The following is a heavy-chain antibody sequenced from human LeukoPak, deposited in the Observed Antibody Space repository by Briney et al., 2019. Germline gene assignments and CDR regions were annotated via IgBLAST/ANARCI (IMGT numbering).Heavy chain of an antibody. D-gene: IGHD2-2*01. CDR1: GCTFSSYA. CDR3: ASPQKGCSSTSCYPEYYGMDV. Sequence: SVKVSCKASGCTFSSYAISWVRQAPGQGLEWMGGIIPIFGTANYAQKFQGRVTITADESTSTAYMELSSLTSEDTAVYYCASPQKGCSSTSCYPEYYGMDVWGKGTTVTVSS. CDR2: IIPIFGTA. J-gene: IGHJ6*04. V-gene: IGHV1-69*13.